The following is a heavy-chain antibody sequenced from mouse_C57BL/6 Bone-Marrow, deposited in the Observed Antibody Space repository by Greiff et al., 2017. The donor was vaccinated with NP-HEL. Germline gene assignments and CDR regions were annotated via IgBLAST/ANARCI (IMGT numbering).Heavy chain of an antibody. CDR3: ARSLYGYDEAWTAY. D-gene: IGHD2-2*01. CDR1: GYTFTSYW. Sequence: VQLQQPGAELVMPGASMKLSCKASGYTFTSYWMHWVKQRPGQGLEWIGEIDPSDSYTNYNQKFKGKSTLTVDKSSSTAYMQLSSLTSEDSAVYYCARSLYGYDEAWTAYWGQGTLVTVSA. J-gene: IGHJ3*01. V-gene: IGHV1-69*01. CDR2: IDPSDSYT.